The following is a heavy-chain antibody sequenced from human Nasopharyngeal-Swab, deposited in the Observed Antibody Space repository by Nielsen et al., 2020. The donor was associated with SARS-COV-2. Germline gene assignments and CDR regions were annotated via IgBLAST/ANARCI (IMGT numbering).Heavy chain of an antibody. CDR1: GGSLSGYY. Sequence: SETLSLTCAVYGGSLSGYYWSWIRPPPGKGLEWIGEINHSGSTIYNPSLKSRVTISVDTSKNQFSLKLSSVTAADTAVYYCARLDPFGSEDKWGQGTLVTVSS. CDR3: ARLDPFGSEDK. D-gene: IGHD3-3*01. J-gene: IGHJ4*02. V-gene: IGHV4-34*01. CDR2: INHSGST.